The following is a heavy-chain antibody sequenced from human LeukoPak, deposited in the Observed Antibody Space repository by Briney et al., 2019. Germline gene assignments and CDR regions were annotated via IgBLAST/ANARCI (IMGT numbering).Heavy chain of an antibody. CDR1: GYTFTSYG. CDR2: ISAYNGNT. CDR3: ARAQYDFWSGYDYYYMDV. D-gene: IGHD3-3*01. Sequence: ASVKVSCKASGYTFTSYGISWVRQAPGQGLEWMGWISAYNGNTNYAQKLQGRVTMTTDTSTSTAYMELRRLRSDDTAVYYCARAQYDFWSGYDYYYMDVWGKGTTVTVSS. V-gene: IGHV1-18*01. J-gene: IGHJ6*03.